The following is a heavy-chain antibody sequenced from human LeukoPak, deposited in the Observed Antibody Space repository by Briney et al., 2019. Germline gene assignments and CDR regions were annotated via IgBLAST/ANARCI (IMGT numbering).Heavy chain of an antibody. CDR2: IYLRGNT. Sequence: PSETLSLTCATSGGSISSSNWLTWVRQPPGKGLEWVGEIYLRGNTNYNPSLESRVTISVDESKTQLSLRLESVTAADTAVYYCARGTITTVTDSWGPGTLVTVSS. CDR1: GGSISSSNW. V-gene: IGHV4-4*02. J-gene: IGHJ4*02. CDR3: ARGTITTVTDS. D-gene: IGHD4-17*01.